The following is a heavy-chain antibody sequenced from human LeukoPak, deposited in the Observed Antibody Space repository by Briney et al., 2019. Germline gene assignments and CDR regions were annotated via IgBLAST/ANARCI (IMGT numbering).Heavy chain of an antibody. J-gene: IGHJ4*02. CDR1: GGSISSSSYY. Sequence: PSEILSLTCIVSGGSISSSSYYWGWIRQPPGKGLEWIGSIYYSGSTYYNPSLKSRVTISVDTSKNQFSLKLSSVTAADTAVYYCARGSVLRHFNYWGQGTLVTVSS. CDR2: IYYSGST. D-gene: IGHD3-3*01. V-gene: IGHV4-39*01. CDR3: ARGSVLRHFNY.